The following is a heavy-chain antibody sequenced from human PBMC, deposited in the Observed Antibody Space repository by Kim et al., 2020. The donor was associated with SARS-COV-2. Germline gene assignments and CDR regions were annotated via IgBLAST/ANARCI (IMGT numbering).Heavy chain of an antibody. D-gene: IGHD3-3*01. V-gene: IGHV4-59*08. CDR3: ARHARPGFWSGPSRYYYY. J-gene: IGHJ6*03. CDR1: GGSISSYY. CDR2: IYYSGST. Sequence: SETLSLTCTVSGGSISSYYWSWIRQPPGKGLEWIGYIYYSGSTNYNPSLKSRVTISVDTSKNQFSLKLSSVTAADTALYYCARHARPGFWSGPSRYYYY.